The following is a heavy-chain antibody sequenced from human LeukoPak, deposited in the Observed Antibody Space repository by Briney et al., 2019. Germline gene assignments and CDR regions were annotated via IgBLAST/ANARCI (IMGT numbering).Heavy chain of an antibody. V-gene: IGHV3-9*01. CDR1: GFTFDDYA. CDR2: ISWRSDSV. Sequence: QPGGSLRLPCAASGFTFDDYAMHWVRQAPGKGLEWVSGISWRSDSVDYAESVKGRFAISRDNAKNSLYLQMNSLRADDTALYYCAKDWTYGGNSWKYFGSWGQGILVTVSS. J-gene: IGHJ4*02. CDR3: AKDWTYGGNSWKYFGS. D-gene: IGHD4-23*01.